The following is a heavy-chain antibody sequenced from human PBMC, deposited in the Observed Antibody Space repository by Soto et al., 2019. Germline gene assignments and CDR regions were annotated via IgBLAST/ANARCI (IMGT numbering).Heavy chain of an antibody. CDR2: IYSGGSS. D-gene: IGHD3-10*01. Sequence: PGGSLRVSCTTSGFHVSSSHMTWVRQAPGKGLEWVSVIYSGGSSYYAVSVQGRFTISRDNSKNTVYLQMNSLRGEDTAMYYCARLGPYGSESYSFRYNRFDPWGQGTQVTVSS. CDR3: ARLGPYGSESYSFRYNRFDP. CDR1: GFHVSSSH. J-gene: IGHJ5*02. V-gene: IGHV3-53*01.